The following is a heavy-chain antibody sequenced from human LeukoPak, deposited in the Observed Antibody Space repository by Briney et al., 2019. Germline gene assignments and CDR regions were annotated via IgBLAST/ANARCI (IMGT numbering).Heavy chain of an antibody. CDR2: ISGGGGRT. D-gene: IGHD1-26*01. V-gene: IGHV3-23*01. Sequence: PGGSLRLSCAASGFTFNSYVMTWVRQAPGKGLEWVSGISGGGGRTYYADSVRGRFTISRDISKNTLYLQINSLRADDTAIYYCARDSGNYYGFDYWGQGTLVTVSS. CDR1: GFTFNSYV. CDR3: ARDSGNYYGFDY. J-gene: IGHJ4*02.